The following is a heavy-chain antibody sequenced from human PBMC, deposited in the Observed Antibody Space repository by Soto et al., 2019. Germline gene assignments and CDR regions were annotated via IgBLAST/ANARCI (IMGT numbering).Heavy chain of an antibody. D-gene: IGHD2-2*01. CDR2: IKSKTDGGTT. J-gene: IGHJ3*02. V-gene: IGHV3-15*01. Sequence: PGGSLRLSCAASGFTFSNAWMSWVRQAPGKGLEWVGRIKSKTDGGTTDYAAPVKGRFTISRDDSKNTLYLQMNSLKTEDTAVYYCTTPIVVVPAAHLSDAFDIWGQGTVVTVSS. CDR3: TTPIVVVPAAHLSDAFDI. CDR1: GFTFSNAW.